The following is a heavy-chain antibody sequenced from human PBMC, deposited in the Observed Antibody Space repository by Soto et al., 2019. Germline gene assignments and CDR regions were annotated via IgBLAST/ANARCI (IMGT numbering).Heavy chain of an antibody. CDR1: GLSFSDYS. CDR2: ISSSTSYT. Sequence: EVQLVESGGGLVKPGGSLRLSCAASGLSFSDYSMNWVRQAPGKGLEWVSIISSSTSYTYYAPSVKGRFTISRDNARNSLYLQMDSLRVEDTAVYYCVRDREGRHLRYYFDYWGQGTLVTVSS. J-gene: IGHJ4*02. CDR3: VRDREGRHLRYYFDY. D-gene: IGHD6-25*01. V-gene: IGHV3-21*01.